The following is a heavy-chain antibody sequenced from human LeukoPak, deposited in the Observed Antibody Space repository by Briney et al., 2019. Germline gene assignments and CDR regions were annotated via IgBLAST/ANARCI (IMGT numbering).Heavy chain of an antibody. D-gene: IGHD4-17*01. CDR1: GSLFTSCW. Sequence: RGESLQISCEGSGSLFTSCWIGGVRQVPGKGLEWMGIIYPGDSDTRYSPSFQGQVTISADKSISTAYLQWSRLKASDTAMYYCARRRTVTRFDYWGQGTLVTVSS. CDR2: IYPGDSDT. J-gene: IGHJ4*02. V-gene: IGHV5-51*01. CDR3: ARRRTVTRFDY.